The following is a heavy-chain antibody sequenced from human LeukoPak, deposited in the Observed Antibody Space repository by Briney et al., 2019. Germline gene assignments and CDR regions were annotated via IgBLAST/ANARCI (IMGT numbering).Heavy chain of an antibody. CDR3: ARAGRGFTYGYSDY. V-gene: IGHV3-11*04. J-gene: IGHJ4*02. Sequence: GGSLRLSCAASGFTFSDYYMTWIRQAPGKGLEWVSYITSSGTSIYYADSVKGRFTISRTNAKSSLYLKMNSLRAEDTALYYCARAGRGFTYGYSDYWGQGTLVTVSS. D-gene: IGHD5-18*01. CDR2: ITSSGTSI. CDR1: GFTFSDYY.